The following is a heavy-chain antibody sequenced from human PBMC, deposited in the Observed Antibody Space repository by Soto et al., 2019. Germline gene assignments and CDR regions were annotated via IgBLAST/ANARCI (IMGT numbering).Heavy chain of an antibody. D-gene: IGHD2-2*01. CDR1: GGSISSYY. CDR3: ARADIVVVPAAEYYYMDV. CDR2: IYYSGST. J-gene: IGHJ6*03. Sequence: PSETLSLTCTVSGGSISSYYWSWIRQPPGKGLEWIGYIYYSGSTNYNPSLKSRVTISVDTSKNQFSLKLSSVTAADTAVYYCARADIVVVPAAEYYYMDVWGKGTTVTVSS. V-gene: IGHV4-59*01.